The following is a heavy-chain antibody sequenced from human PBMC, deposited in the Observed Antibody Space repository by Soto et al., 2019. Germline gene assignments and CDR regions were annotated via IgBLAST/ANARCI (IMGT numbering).Heavy chain of an antibody. D-gene: IGHD3-3*01. V-gene: IGHV4-59*01. CDR3: ARAGESYDFWSGYYKVYYYYGMDV. Sequence: QVQLQESGPGLVKPSETLSLTCTVSGGSISSYYWSWIRQPPGKGLEWIGYMYYSGSTNYNPSLKSRVNITVDTSKNQFSLKLSSVTAGDTAVYYCARAGESYDFWSGYYKVYYYYGMDVWGQGTTVTVSS. CDR2: MYYSGST. J-gene: IGHJ6*02. CDR1: GGSISSYY.